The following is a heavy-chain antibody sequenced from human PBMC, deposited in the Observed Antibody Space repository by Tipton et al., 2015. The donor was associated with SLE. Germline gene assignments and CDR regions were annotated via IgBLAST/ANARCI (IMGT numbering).Heavy chain of an antibody. D-gene: IGHD3-22*01. CDR3: ARELDSPSAL. V-gene: IGHV4-39*07. CDR2: IYYSGST. Sequence: TLSLTCSVSGASISSSGYYWGWIRQPPGKGLEWIGSIYYSGSTYYNPSLKRRVTISVDTSKNHFSLKLSSVTAADTAVYYCARELDSPSALWGQGTLVTVSS. J-gene: IGHJ4*02. CDR1: GASISSSGYY.